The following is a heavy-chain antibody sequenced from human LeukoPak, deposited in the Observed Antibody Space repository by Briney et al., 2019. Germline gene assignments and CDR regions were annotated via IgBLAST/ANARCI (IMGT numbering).Heavy chain of an antibody. D-gene: IGHD6-13*01. CDR2: ISSSSSYI. CDR1: GFTFSSYS. Sequence: GSLRLSCAASGFTFSSYSMNWVRQAPGKGLEWVSSISSSSSYIYYADSVRGRFTISRDNAKNSLYLQMNSLRAEDTAVYYCARAPQVIAAADYYFDYWGQGTLVTVSS. J-gene: IGHJ4*02. CDR3: ARAPQVIAAADYYFDY. V-gene: IGHV3-21*01.